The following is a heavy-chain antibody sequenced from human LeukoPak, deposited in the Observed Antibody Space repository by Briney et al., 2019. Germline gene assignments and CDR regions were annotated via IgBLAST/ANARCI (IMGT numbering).Heavy chain of an antibody. V-gene: IGHV4-59*08. Sequence: SETLSLTCTVSGGSISSYYWSWIRQPPGKGLEWSGYIYYSGSPIYNPSLKSRVTISVDTSKNQFSLKLSSVTAADTAVYYCARHSTFFGVVIIKGRVRGPFDYWGQGTLVTVSS. CDR3: ARHSTFFGVVIIKGRVRGPFDY. D-gene: IGHD3-3*01. CDR2: IYYSGSP. J-gene: IGHJ4*02. CDR1: GGSISSYY.